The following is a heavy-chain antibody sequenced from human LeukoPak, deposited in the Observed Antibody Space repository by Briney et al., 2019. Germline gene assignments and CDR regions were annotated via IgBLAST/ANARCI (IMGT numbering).Heavy chain of an antibody. CDR1: GFTFSSYA. CDR3: AKAVDTAMVTD. Sequence: PGGSLRLSCSASGFTFSSYAMQWVRQAPGKGLEWVAVISYDGSNKYYADSVKGRFTISRDNSKNTLYLQMNSLRAEDTAVYYCAKAVDTAMVTDWGQGTLVTVSS. V-gene: IGHV3-30*04. CDR2: ISYDGSNK. J-gene: IGHJ4*02. D-gene: IGHD5-18*01.